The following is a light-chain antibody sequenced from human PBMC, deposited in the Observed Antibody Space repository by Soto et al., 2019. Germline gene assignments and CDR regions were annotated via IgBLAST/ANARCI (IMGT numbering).Light chain of an antibody. CDR2: AAS. CDR1: QGISSY. V-gene: IGKV1-9*01. J-gene: IGKJ4*01. CDR3: QQLHSYPLP. Sequence: IQLTQSPSSLSASVGDRVTITCRASQGISSYLAWYQQKPGKAPKLLIYAASTLQSGVPSRFSGSGSGTDFTLTISSMQPEDFANYYCQQLHSYPLPFGGGTKVDIK.